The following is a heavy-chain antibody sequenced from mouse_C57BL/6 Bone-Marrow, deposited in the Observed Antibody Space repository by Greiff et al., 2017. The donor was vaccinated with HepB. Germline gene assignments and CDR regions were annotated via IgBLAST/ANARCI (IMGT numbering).Heavy chain of an antibody. CDR1: GYTFTSYW. V-gene: IGHV1-5*01. D-gene: IGHD3-2*02. CDR2: IYPGNSDT. J-gene: IGHJ2*01. CDR3: TRRGSSGYVGFDY. Sequence: VQLQQSGTVLARPGASVKMSCKTSGYTFTSYWMHWVKQRPGQGLEWIGAIYPGNSDTSYNQKFKGKAKLTAVTSASTAYMELSSLTNEDSAVYYCTRRGSSGYVGFDYWGQGTTLTVSS.